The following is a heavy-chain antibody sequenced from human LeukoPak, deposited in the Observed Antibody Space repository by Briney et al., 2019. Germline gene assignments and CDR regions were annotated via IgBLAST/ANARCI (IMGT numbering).Heavy chain of an antibody. D-gene: IGHD2-2*03. Sequence: ASVKVSCKASGYTFTGYYMHWVRQAPGQGLEWMGRINPNSGGTNYAQKFQGRVTMTRDTSISTAYMELSRLRSEDTAVYYCASLATIGSDSFDIWGQGTMVTVSS. CDR2: INPNSGGT. V-gene: IGHV1-2*06. CDR1: GYTFTGYY. CDR3: ASLATIGSDSFDI. J-gene: IGHJ3*02.